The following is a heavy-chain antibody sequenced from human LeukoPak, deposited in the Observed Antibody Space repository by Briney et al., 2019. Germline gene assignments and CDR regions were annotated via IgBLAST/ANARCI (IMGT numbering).Heavy chain of an antibody. Sequence: PGGSLRLSCAASGFTFSSYGMHRVRQAPGKGLEWVAVISYDGSNKYYADSVKGRFTISRDNSKNTLYLQMNSLRAEDTAVYYCAKSSRPLRYFDWLLLSWGQGTLVTVSS. CDR1: GFTFSSYG. CDR2: ISYDGSNK. J-gene: IGHJ4*02. V-gene: IGHV3-30*18. D-gene: IGHD3-9*01. CDR3: AKSSRPLRYFDWLLLS.